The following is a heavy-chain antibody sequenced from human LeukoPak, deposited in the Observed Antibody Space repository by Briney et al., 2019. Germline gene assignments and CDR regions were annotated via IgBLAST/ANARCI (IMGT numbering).Heavy chain of an antibody. V-gene: IGHV1-8*03. Sequence: ASVKVSCKASGYTFTGYYMHWVRQAPGQGLEWMGWINPNSGNTGYAQKFQGRVTITRNTSISTAYMELSSLRSEDTAVYYCARGQKSLRSGVVAAKAYYYMDVWGKGTTVTVSS. CDR2: INPNSGNT. D-gene: IGHD2-15*01. CDR3: ARGQKSLRSGVVAAKAYYYMDV. CDR1: GYTFTGYY. J-gene: IGHJ6*03.